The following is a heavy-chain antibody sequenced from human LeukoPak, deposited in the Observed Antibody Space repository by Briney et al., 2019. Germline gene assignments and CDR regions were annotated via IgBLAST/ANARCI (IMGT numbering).Heavy chain of an antibody. CDR1: GFIFSTYW. D-gene: IGHD7-27*01. CDR2: IKYDGDEK. CDR3: VRESFSRGDFN. V-gene: IGHV3-7*01. Sequence: GGSLRLSCAASGFIFSTYWMTWVRQAPGKGLEWVATIKYDGDEKFYVDSVTGRFTISRDNAKNSLYLQMNSLTAEDTAVYYCVRESFSRGDFNWGQGTLVSVSS. J-gene: IGHJ4*02.